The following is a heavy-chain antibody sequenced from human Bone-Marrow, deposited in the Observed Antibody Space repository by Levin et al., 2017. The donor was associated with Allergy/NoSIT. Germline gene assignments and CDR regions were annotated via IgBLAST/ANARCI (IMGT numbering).Heavy chain of an antibody. CDR2: ISSSGST. Sequence: SETLSLTCSVSGASITSGDYHWSWIRQPPGKGLEWIGYISSSGSTYSNSSLKSRVSISTDTSKNQFSLKLTSVTAADTAGYYCGRALPPTAAGGWSLVHGLDVWGQGTTVTVSS. J-gene: IGHJ6*02. V-gene: IGHV4-30-4*01. D-gene: IGHD2-2*01. CDR3: GRALPPTAAGGWSLVHGLDV. CDR1: GASITSGDYH.